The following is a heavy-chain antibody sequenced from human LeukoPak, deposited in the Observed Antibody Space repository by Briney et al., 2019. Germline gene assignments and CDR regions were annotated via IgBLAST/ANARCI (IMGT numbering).Heavy chain of an antibody. CDR1: GFTFSNYW. D-gene: IGHD4-17*01. CDR2: INQDGSAE. V-gene: IGHV3-7*04. CDR3: ARVPATVRADY. Sequence: GGSLRLSCVVSGFTFSNYWMSWVRQAPGKGLEWAANINQDGSAEYYVASVKGRFAISRDNGRNSLFLHMNSLRAEDTALYYCARVPATVRADYWGQGTLVTVSS. J-gene: IGHJ4*02.